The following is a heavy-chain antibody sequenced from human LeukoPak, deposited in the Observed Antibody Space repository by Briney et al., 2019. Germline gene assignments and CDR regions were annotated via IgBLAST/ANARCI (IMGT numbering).Heavy chain of an antibody. CDR1: GGSISNYY. V-gene: IGHV4-59*01. J-gene: IGHJ3*02. D-gene: IGHD1-26*01. CDR2: IYYSGIT. CDR3: ARAGRWEGRPHAFDI. Sequence: SETLSLTCTVSGGSISNYYWNCIRQPPGKGLEWIGYIYYSGITNYNPSLKSRVTISVDTSKNQFSLKLSSVTAADAAVYYCARAGRWEGRPHAFDIWGQGTMVAVSS.